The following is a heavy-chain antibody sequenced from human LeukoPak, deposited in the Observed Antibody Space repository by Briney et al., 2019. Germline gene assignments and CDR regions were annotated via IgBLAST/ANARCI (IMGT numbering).Heavy chain of an antibody. CDR1: GDSMSRSSHY. CDR2: IYYSGST. J-gene: IGHJ4*02. Sequence: NPSETLSLTCTVSGDSMSRSSHYWGWVRQPPGKGLEWIGSIYYSGSTYYNPSLKGRVTISIDTSKNQFSLKLSSVTAADSAVYYCARLTRLSTSPDRYYLDYWGQGTLVTVSS. D-gene: IGHD6-6*01. V-gene: IGHV4-39*07. CDR3: ARLTRLSTSPDRYYLDY.